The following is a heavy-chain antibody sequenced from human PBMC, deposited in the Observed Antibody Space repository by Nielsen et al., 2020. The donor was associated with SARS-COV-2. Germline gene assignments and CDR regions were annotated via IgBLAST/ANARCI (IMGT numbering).Heavy chain of an antibody. Sequence: GESLKISCAASGFTFNTYAMNWVRQAPGKGLEWVAYISASSANIHYAASVNGRFTVSRDNAKNSLYLQMNSLRDEDSAVYFCARDWLTGDSIEALDIWGQGTLVTVSS. D-gene: IGHD7-27*01. CDR2: ISASSANI. J-gene: IGHJ3*02. CDR1: GFTFNTYA. CDR3: ARDWLTGDSIEALDI. V-gene: IGHV3-48*02.